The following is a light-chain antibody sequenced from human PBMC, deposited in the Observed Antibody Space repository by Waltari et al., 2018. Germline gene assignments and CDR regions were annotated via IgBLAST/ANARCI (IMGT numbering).Light chain of an antibody. CDR2: EEI. CDR3: CSYAGVSTWV. V-gene: IGLV2-23*01. CDR1: SSDFRNYDL. Sequence: QSALTQPASVSGSPGQSITISCTGISSDFRNYDLVSWYQQHPGEAPKHLIYEEIKRPPGVSTRFSVSKAGDTASLTISGLQAEDESDYYCCSYAGVSTWVFGGGTKVTVL. J-gene: IGLJ3*02.